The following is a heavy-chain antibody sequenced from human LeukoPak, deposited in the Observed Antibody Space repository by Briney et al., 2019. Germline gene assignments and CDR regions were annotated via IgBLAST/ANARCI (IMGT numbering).Heavy chain of an antibody. CDR2: ISGSSSSI. CDR3: ARDLVDDAFDI. J-gene: IGHJ3*02. V-gene: IGHV3-23*01. Sequence: GGSLRLSCAASGFTFSNYGMSWVRQAPGKGLEWVSIISGSSSSIYYADSVKGRFTISRDNSKNTLYLQMSSLRAEDTAVYYCARDLVDDAFDIWGQGTMVTVSS. D-gene: IGHD3-9*01. CDR1: GFTFSNYG.